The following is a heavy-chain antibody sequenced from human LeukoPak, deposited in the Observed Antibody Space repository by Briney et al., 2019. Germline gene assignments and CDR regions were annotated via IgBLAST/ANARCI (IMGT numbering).Heavy chain of an antibody. CDR2: MNPNSGNT. V-gene: IGHV1-8*01. J-gene: IGHJ6*03. D-gene: IGHD6-6*01. Sequence: ASVKVSCKASGYTFTSYDINWVRQATGQGLEWMGWMNPNSGNTGYAQKFQGRVTMTRNTSISTAYMELSSLRSEDTAVYYYARSAARREANYYYYMDVWGKGTTVTVSS. CDR3: ARSAARREANYYYYMDV. CDR1: GYTFTSYD.